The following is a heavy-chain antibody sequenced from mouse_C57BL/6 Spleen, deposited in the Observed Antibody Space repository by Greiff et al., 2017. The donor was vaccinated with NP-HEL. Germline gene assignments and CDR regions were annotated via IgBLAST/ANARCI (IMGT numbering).Heavy chain of an antibody. D-gene: IGHD2-5*01. CDR1: GFTFTDYY. J-gene: IGHJ4*01. Sequence: EVMLVESGGGLVQPGGSLSLSCAASGFTFTDYYMSWVRQPPGKALEWLGFIRNKANGYTTESSASVKGRFTISRDNSQSILYRQMNALRAEDSATYYCSRYKESNPSAMDDWGKGTSVTVSS. CDR2: IRNKANGYTT. V-gene: IGHV7-3*01. CDR3: SRYKESNPSAMDD.